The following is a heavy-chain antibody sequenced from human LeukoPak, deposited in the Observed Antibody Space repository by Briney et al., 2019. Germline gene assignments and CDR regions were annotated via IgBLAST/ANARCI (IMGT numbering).Heavy chain of an antibody. J-gene: IGHJ5*02. CDR2: INPNSGGT. Sequence: ASVKVSCKASGYTFTGYYMHWVRQAPGQGLEWMGWINPNSGGTNYAQKFQGRVTMTRDTSICTAYMELSRLRSDDTAVYYCARDSGYQLLYCWFDPWGQGTLVTVSS. D-gene: IGHD2-2*02. CDR1: GYTFTGYY. V-gene: IGHV1-2*02. CDR3: ARDSGYQLLYCWFDP.